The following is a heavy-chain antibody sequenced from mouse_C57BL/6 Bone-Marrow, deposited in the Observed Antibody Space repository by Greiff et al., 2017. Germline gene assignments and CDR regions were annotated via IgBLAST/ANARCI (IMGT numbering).Heavy chain of an antibody. CDR2: ISDGGSYT. J-gene: IGHJ3*01. CDR1: GFTFSSYA. Sequence: EVHLVESGGGLVKPGGSLKLSCAASGFTFSSYAMSWVRQTPEKRLEWVATISDGGSYTYYPDNVKGRFTISRDNAKNNLYLQMSHLKSEDTAMYYCARDQGGRQLRLRDAYWGQGTLVTVSA. CDR3: ARDQGGRQLRLRDAY. V-gene: IGHV5-4*01. D-gene: IGHD3-2*02.